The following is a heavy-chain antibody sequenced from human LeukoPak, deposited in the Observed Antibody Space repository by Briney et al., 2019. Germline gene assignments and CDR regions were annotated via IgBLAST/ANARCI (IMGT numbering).Heavy chain of an antibody. CDR2: ISDSGDTT. J-gene: IGHJ4*02. CDR3: AKGGPLTGSDY. V-gene: IGHV3-23*01. CDR1: GFIFKNFA. Sequence: GGSLRLSCAASGFIFKNFAMSWVRQAPGKGLEFVSSISDSGDTTHYADSVRGRFTISRDNSKKTLYLQMNSLRAEDTAVYYCAKGGPLTGSDYWGQGTLVTVSS. D-gene: IGHD7-27*01.